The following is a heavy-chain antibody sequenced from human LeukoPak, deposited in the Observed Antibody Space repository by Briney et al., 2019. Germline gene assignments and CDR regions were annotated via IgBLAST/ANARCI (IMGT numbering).Heavy chain of an antibody. CDR1: GYTFTRSG. CDR2: INANNGDT. CDR3: ARVIRKDSSGYFYGDY. V-gene: IGHV1-18*01. D-gene: IGHD3-22*01. Sequence: ASVKVSCKTSGYTFTRSGISWVRQAPGQGLEWMGWINANNGDTNYAQKFQGRVTMTTDTSTSTAYMALRSLRSDDTAVYYCARVIRKDSSGYFYGDYWGQGTLVTVSS. J-gene: IGHJ4*02.